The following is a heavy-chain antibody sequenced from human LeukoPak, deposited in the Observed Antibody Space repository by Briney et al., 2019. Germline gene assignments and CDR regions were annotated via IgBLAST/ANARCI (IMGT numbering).Heavy chain of an antibody. V-gene: IGHV3-48*03. Sequence: GGSLRLSCAASGFTFSSYEMNWVRQAPGKGLEWVSYISSSGSTIYYADSVKGRFTISRNNAKNSLYLQMNSLRAEDTAVYYCARSPRGYSFYFDYWGQGTLVTVSS. D-gene: IGHD3-22*01. CDR2: ISSSGSTI. CDR1: GFTFSSYE. CDR3: ARSPRGYSFYFDY. J-gene: IGHJ4*02.